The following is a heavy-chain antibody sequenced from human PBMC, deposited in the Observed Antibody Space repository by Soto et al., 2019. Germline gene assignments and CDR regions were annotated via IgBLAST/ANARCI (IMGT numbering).Heavy chain of an antibody. CDR3: ATTKYYDILTGFDY. J-gene: IGHJ4*02. CDR2: ISYDGSNK. CDR1: GFTFSSYG. Sequence: GGSLRLSCAASGFTFSSYGRHWVRQAPGKGLEWVAVISYDGSNKYYADSVKGRFTISRDNSKNTLYLQMNSLRAEDTAVYYCATTKYYDILTGFDYWGQGTLVTAPQ. D-gene: IGHD3-9*01. V-gene: IGHV3-30*03.